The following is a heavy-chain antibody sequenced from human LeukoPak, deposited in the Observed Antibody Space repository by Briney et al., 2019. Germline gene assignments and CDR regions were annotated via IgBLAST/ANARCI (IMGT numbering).Heavy chain of an antibody. CDR3: ARMTSYSSGCYFDY. J-gene: IGHJ4*02. V-gene: IGHV4-59*01. CDR2: IYYSGTT. D-gene: IGHD6-19*01. Sequence: SETLSLTCTVTGGSISGYYWSWIPQPPGKGLEWIGFIYYSGTTNYNPSLKSRVTVSVDTSKNQFSLMLSSVTAADTAVYYCARMTSYSSGCYFDYWGQGTLVTVSS. CDR1: GGSISGYY.